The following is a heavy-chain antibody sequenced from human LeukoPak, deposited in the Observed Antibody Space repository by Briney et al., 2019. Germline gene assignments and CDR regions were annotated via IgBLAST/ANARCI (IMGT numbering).Heavy chain of an antibody. V-gene: IGHV3-7*05. CDR2: TKHDGSEK. J-gene: IGHJ4*02. Sequence: PGGSLRLSCAASGVTFSSHWMSWVRQAPGKGLEWVANTKHDGSEKYYVGSVKGRFTISRDNAKNSLYLQMNSLRAEDTAVYYCAVYNWNSKRDLDYWGQGTLVTVSS. CDR1: GVTFSSHW. D-gene: IGHD1-7*01. CDR3: AVYNWNSKRDLDY.